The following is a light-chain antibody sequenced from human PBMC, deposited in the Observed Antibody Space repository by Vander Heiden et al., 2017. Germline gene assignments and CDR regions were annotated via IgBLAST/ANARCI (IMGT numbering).Light chain of an antibody. CDR3: QHYNTWPRT. CDR1: QSVSSN. CDR2: GAS. J-gene: IGKJ1*01. V-gene: IGKV3-15*01. Sequence: EIVMTHSPATLSLSPGERATLSCRASQSVSSNLAWYQQKPGQAPRLLIYGASTRATGIPARFSGSGSGTEFTLTISSLQSEDSAVYFCQHYNTWPRTFGQGTKVEIK.